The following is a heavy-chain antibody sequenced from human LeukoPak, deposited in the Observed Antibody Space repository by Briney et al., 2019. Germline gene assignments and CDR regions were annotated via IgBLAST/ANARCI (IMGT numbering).Heavy chain of an antibody. CDR1: AFTFSSYW. Sequence: QPGGSLRLSCAASAFTFSSYWMSWVRQAPGKGLEWVAFIPYHGSNKYYADSVRGRLTISRDNSKNTLYLEMNSLRAEDTAVYYCAKDPSYYGDMYYFDYWGQGTLVTVSS. CDR3: AKDPSYYGDMYYFDY. J-gene: IGHJ4*02. V-gene: IGHV3-30*02. D-gene: IGHD4-17*01. CDR2: IPYHGSNK.